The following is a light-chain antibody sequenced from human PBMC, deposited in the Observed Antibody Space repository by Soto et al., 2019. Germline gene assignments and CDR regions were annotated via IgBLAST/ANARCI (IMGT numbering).Light chain of an antibody. J-gene: IGKJ2*01. CDR1: YAISSS. CDR2: DSS. CDR3: QQLSHYPYT. V-gene: IGKV1-9*01. Sequence: DIRLTQSPSFLSASVEDRVTISCRASYAISSSLAWYQQEPGKPPKLLIYDSSTLQTGVPSRFTGSGSGRKFTLTISGLQFGDFATYFCQQLSHYPYTFGQGTKREI.